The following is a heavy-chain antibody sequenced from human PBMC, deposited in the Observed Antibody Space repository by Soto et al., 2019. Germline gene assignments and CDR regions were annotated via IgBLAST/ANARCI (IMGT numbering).Heavy chain of an antibody. J-gene: IGHJ4*02. D-gene: IGHD3-3*01. CDR3: ANAQRITIFGTTYYFDY. CDR2: IGDSGHTT. CDR1: GFTFSTYA. V-gene: IGHV3-23*01. Sequence: GGSLRLSCAASGFTFSTYAMSWVRQAPGKGLEWVSAIGDSGHTTYYADSVKGRFTISRDNSKNTLYLQMSSLRAEDTAVYYCANAQRITIFGTTYYFDYWGQGTLVTVSS.